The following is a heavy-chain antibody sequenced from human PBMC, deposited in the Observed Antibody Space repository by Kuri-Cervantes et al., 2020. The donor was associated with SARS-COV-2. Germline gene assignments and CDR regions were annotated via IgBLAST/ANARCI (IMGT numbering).Heavy chain of an antibody. CDR2: ISTYNANA. CDR1: GYTFTTYG. Sequence: ASVKVSCKASGYTFTTYGITWVRQAPGQGLEWMGWISTYNANADYAQKLQGRVTMTTDTSTSIAYMELRNLRSDDTAIYYCAGGFDYGDYPYYYGMDVWGQGTTVTVSS. J-gene: IGHJ6*02. V-gene: IGHV1-18*04. D-gene: IGHD4-17*01. CDR3: AGGFDYGDYPYYYGMDV.